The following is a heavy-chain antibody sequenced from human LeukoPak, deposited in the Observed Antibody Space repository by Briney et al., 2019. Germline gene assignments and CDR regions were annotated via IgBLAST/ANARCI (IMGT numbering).Heavy chain of an antibody. Sequence: PGGSLRLSCAASGFTFSSYWMHWIRQAPGKGLVWVSRINSGGSSTSYADSVKGRFTISRDNAENTLYLQMNSLRAEDTAVYYCARDSRYCSSTSCPPNYSMDVWGQGTTVTVSS. CDR1: GFTFSSYW. D-gene: IGHD2-2*01. J-gene: IGHJ6*02. V-gene: IGHV3-74*01. CDR3: ARDSRYCSSTSCPPNYSMDV. CDR2: INSGGSST.